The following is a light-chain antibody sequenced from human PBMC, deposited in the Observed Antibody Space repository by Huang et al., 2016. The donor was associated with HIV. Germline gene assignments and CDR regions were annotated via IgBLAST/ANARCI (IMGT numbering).Light chain of an antibody. CDR2: GAS. CDR1: QSVFNNNY. CDR3: QQYGSSLA. V-gene: IGKV3-20*01. J-gene: IGKJ1*01. Sequence: EIVLTQSPGILSLSPGESATLSCRASQSVFNNNYLAWYQQKPGQAPRLLIFGASNTATGISDRFRGSGSGTDFTLTISRLEPEDFAVYYCQQYGSSLAFGPGTKVEIK.